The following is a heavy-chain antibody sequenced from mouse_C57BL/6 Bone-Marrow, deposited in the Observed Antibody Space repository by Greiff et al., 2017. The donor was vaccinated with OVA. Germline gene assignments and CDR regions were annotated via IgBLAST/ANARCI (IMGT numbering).Heavy chain of an antibody. J-gene: IGHJ1*03. Sequence: VQLQQSGAELVKPGASVKMSCKASGYTFTSYWITWVKQRPGQGLEWIGDIYPGSGSTNYNEKFKSKATLTVDTSSSTAYMQLSSLTSEDSAVYYCARSLYYYGSRYFDVWGTGTTVTVSS. CDR2: IYPGSGST. V-gene: IGHV1-55*01. CDR3: ARSLYYYGSRYFDV. D-gene: IGHD1-1*01. CDR1: GYTFTSYW.